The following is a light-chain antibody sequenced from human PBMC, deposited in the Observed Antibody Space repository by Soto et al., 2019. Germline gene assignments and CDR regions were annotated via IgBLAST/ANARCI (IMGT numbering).Light chain of an antibody. CDR3: CSYAGSSTVV. J-gene: IGLJ2*01. Sequence: QSALTQPASVSGSPGQSITISCAGTSSDVGSYNLVSWYQQHPGKAPKLMIYEGTKRPSGVSNRFSGSKSANTASLTISGLQAEDEADYYCCSYAGSSTVVFGGGTQLTVL. V-gene: IGLV2-23*01. CDR1: SSDVGSYNL. CDR2: EGT.